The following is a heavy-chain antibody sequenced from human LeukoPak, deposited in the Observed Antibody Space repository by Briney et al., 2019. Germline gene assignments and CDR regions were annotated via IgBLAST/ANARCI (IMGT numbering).Heavy chain of an antibody. CDR1: GGSISSYY. CDR3: AGGISGILTGYHSVDY. D-gene: IGHD3-9*01. J-gene: IGHJ4*02. V-gene: IGHV4-4*07. Sequence: SETLSLTCTVSGGSISSYYWSWIRQPAGKGLEWIGRIYTSGSTNYNPSLKSRVTMSVDTSKNQFSLKLSSVTAADTAVYYCAGGISGILTGYHSVDYWGQGTMDTVSS. CDR2: IYTSGST.